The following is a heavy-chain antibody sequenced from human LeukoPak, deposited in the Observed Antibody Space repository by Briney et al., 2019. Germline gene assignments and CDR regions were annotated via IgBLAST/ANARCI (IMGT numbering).Heavy chain of an antibody. J-gene: IGHJ4*02. Sequence: PSETLSLTCTVSGGSISFYYWNWIRQPPGKGLEWIGYIYYTGSTNYNPTLKSRVTISVDTSKHQFSLKLSSVTAADTAVYYCARRGRAAAANFDYWGQGTLVTVSS. CDR2: IYYTGST. D-gene: IGHD6-13*01. V-gene: IGHV4-59*08. CDR3: ARRGRAAAANFDY. CDR1: GGSISFYY.